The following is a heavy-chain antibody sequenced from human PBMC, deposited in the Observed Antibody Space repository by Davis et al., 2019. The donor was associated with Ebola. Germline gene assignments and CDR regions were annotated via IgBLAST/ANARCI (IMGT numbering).Heavy chain of an antibody. V-gene: IGHV3-7*01. Sequence: GESLKISCAASGFTFSSYWMSWVRQAPGKGLEWVANIKQDGSEKYYVDSVKGRFTISRDNAKNSLYLQMNSLRAEDTAVYFCARDKDIIGVAGSYFDYWGQGNLVTVSS. D-gene: IGHD6-13*01. CDR2: IKQDGSEK. J-gene: IGHJ4*02. CDR3: ARDKDIIGVAGSYFDY. CDR1: GFTFSSYW.